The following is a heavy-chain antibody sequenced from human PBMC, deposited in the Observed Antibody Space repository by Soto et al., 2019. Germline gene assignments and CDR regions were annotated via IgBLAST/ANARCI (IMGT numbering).Heavy chain of an antibody. CDR1: GFTFRNFA. J-gene: IGHJ4*02. Sequence: QVQLVESGGGVVQPGRSLRLSCAASGFTFRNFAMHWVRQAPGKGLEWLAAITFDGKDKYYADSVKGRFTISRDTSKNTLYLQMNTLIMVDSALYFCTRDLLAGHDVYWGQGILVTVSS. CDR3: TRDLLAGHDVY. CDR2: ITFDGKDK. V-gene: IGHV3-30*04. D-gene: IGHD5-12*01.